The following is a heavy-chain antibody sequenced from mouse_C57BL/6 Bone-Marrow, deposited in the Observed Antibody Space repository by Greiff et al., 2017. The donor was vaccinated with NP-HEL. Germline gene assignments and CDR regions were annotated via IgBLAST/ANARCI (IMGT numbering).Heavy chain of an antibody. CDR1: GFTFSDYY. CDR2: ISNGGGST. J-gene: IGHJ3*01. Sequence: EVKLQESGGGLVQPGGSLKLSCAASGFTFSDYYMYWVRQTPEKRLEWVAYISNGGGSTYYPDTVKGRFTISRDNAKNTLYLQMSRLKSEDTAMYYCARQRLAWFAYWGQGTLVTVSA. V-gene: IGHV5-12*01. CDR3: ARQRLAWFAY.